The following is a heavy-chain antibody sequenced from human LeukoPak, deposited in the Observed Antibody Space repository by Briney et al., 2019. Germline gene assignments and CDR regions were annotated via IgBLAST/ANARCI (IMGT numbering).Heavy chain of an antibody. V-gene: IGHV1-2*02. CDR2: INPNSGGT. Sequence: ASVKVSCKASGYTFTGYYMHWVRQAPGQGLEWMGWINPNSGGTNYAQKFQGRVTMTRDTSISTAYMEPSRLRSDDTAVYYCARAGGTIFGVVITASDYWGQGTLVTGSS. CDR1: GYTFTGYY. D-gene: IGHD3-3*01. CDR3: ARAGGTIFGVVITASDY. J-gene: IGHJ4*02.